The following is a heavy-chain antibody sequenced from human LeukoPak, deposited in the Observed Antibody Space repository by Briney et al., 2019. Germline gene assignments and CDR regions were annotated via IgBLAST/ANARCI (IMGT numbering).Heavy chain of an antibody. CDR2: INLNSGGT. D-gene: IGHD2-15*01. J-gene: IGHJ4*02. Sequence: ASVKVSCKASGYTFTGYYMHWVRQAPGQGLEWMGWINLNSGGTNYAQKFQGRVTMTRDTSISTAYMELSRLRSDDTAVYYCARERTLTSCYDYWGQGTLVTVSS. V-gene: IGHV1-2*02. CDR3: ARERTLTSCYDY. CDR1: GYTFTGYY.